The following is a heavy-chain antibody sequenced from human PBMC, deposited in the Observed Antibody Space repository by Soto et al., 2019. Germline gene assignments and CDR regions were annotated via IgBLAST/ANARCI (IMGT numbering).Heavy chain of an antibody. V-gene: IGHV3-23*01. Sequence: GSLIVSWASSGFAFNSYSMSLVLQAPGKGLEWVSAISGSGGSTYYADSVKGRFTISRDNSKNTLYLQMNSLRGDDTAGYYCVKSIEASGYYYHHGMDVWGQGTTVTVSS. CDR3: VKSIEASGYYYHHGMDV. J-gene: IGHJ6*02. D-gene: IGHD2-21*01. CDR1: GFAFNSYS. CDR2: ISGSGGST.